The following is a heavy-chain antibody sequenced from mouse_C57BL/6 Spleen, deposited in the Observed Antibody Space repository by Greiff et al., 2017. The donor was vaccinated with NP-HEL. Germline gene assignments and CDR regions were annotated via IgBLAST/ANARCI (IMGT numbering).Heavy chain of an antibody. V-gene: IGHV14-4*01. CDR3: THYDYPHV. CDR2: IDPENGDT. D-gene: IGHD2-4*01. CDR1: GFNITDDY. Sequence: VQLQQSGAELVRPGASVKLSCTASGFNITDDYMHWVKQRPEQGLEWIGWIDPENGDTEYASKFQGKATIPADTSSNTAYLQLSSLTSEDTAVYYCTHYDYPHVWGTGTTVTVSS. J-gene: IGHJ1*03.